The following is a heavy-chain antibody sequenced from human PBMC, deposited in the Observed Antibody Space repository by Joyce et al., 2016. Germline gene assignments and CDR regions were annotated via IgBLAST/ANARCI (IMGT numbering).Heavy chain of an antibody. V-gene: IGHV1-2*06. Sequence: QVHLVQSGADVKKPGASVTVSCKTSGYTFISYYIHWVRQAPGQGLEWMGQINPYSGDANFAQKFQDRVTLTRETSIATSYMELSSLKSDDTAIFYCAREYCSSTSCFLDYWGQGTLVTVSS. CDR3: AREYCSSTSCFLDY. CDR2: INPYSGDA. CDR1: GYTFISYY. J-gene: IGHJ4*02. D-gene: IGHD2-2*01.